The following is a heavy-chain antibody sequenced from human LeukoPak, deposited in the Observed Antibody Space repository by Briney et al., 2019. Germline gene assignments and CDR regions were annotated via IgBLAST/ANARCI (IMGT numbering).Heavy chain of an antibody. Sequence: SVKVSCKVSGYTLTELSMHWVRQAPGQGLEWMGRIIPILGIANYAQKFQGRVTITADESTSTAYMELSSLGSEDTAVYYCARSVWGWGGGVRYFDPWGQGTLVTVSS. CDR3: ARSVWGWGGGVRYFDP. D-gene: IGHD7-27*01. J-gene: IGHJ5*02. V-gene: IGHV1-69*02. CDR1: GYTLTELS. CDR2: IIPILGIA.